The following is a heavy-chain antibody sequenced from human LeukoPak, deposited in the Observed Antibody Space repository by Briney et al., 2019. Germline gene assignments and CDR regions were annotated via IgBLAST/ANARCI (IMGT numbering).Heavy chain of an antibody. Sequence: PSETLSLTCTVSGGSISSSSYYWGWIRQPPGKGLEWIGSIYYSGSTYYNPSLKSRVTISVDTSKNQFSLKLSSVTAADTGVYYCASTVGYCSSTSCYVPWGQGTLVTVSS. J-gene: IGHJ5*02. V-gene: IGHV4-39*01. CDR1: GGSISSSSYY. CDR2: IYYSGST. D-gene: IGHD2-2*01. CDR3: ASTVGYCSSTSCYVP.